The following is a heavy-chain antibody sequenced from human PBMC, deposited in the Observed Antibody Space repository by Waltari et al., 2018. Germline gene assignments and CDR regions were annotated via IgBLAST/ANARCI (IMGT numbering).Heavy chain of an antibody. CDR3: ARHSAARLLDY. Sequence: EVQLVESGGGLVQPGGSLRLSCAASGFTFSSYWMSWVRQAPGKGLEGGANIKQDGSEKYYVDSVKGRFTISRDNAKNSLYLQMNSLRAEDTAVYYCARHSAARLLDYWGQGTLVTVSS. D-gene: IGHD6-6*01. V-gene: IGHV3-7*04. CDR2: IKQDGSEK. CDR1: GFTFSSYW. J-gene: IGHJ4*02.